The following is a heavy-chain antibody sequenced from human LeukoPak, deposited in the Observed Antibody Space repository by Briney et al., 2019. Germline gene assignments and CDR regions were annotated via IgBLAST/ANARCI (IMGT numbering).Heavy chain of an antibody. J-gene: IGHJ4*02. D-gene: IGHD3-3*01. Sequence: ASETLSLTCTVSDGSISSSTYYWGWIRQPPGKGLEWIGSIFYPGSTYYNPSLGSRVTLSVDTSENQLSLKVKSVTAADTAVYYCAKDRGRPPYDLWSPVYYFDYWGQGTLVTVSS. V-gene: IGHV4-39*07. CDR2: IFYPGST. CDR1: DGSISSSTYY. CDR3: AKDRGRPPYDLWSPVYYFDY.